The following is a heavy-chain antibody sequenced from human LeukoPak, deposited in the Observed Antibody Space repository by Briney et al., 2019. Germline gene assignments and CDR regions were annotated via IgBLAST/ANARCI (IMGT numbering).Heavy chain of an antibody. CDR2: IYYSGST. CDR1: GGSISSGSYY. V-gene: IGHV4-39*01. CDR3: ARRGRFDGFDI. Sequence: SETLSLTCTVSGGSISSGSYYWGWIRQPPGKGLEWIGSIYYSGSTYYHPSLKCRVPIFVDTSKNQCSLQRSSVTAANTAVYYCARRGRFDGFDIWGQGTMVTVSS. D-gene: IGHD1-26*01. J-gene: IGHJ3*02.